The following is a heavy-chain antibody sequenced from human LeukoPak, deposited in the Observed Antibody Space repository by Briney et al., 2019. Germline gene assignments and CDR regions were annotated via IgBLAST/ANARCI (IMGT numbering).Heavy chain of an antibody. CDR1: GGSISSGGYS. D-gene: IGHD2-15*01. CDR2: IYHSGST. J-gene: IGHJ6*02. V-gene: IGHV4-30-2*01. Sequence: PSETLSLTCAVSGGSISSGGYSWSWIRQPPGKGLEWIGYIYHSGSTYYNPSLKSRVTISVDRSKNQFSLKLSSVTAADTAVYYCARTRGLYCSGGSCYFYYYYGMDVWGQGTTVTVSS. CDR3: ARTRGLYCSGGSCYFYYYYGMDV.